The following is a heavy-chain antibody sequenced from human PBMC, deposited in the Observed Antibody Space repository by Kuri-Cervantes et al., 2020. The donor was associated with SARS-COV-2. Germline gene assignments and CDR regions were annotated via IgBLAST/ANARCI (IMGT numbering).Heavy chain of an antibody. J-gene: IGHJ4*02. CDR3: ARFGVYSSSSGDFDD. CDR2: IYSGGST. D-gene: IGHD6-6*01. V-gene: IGHV3-66*01. Sequence: GGSLRLFCAASGFTFRSYAMSWVRQAPGKGLEWVSVIYSGGSTYYADSVKGRFAISRDNSKNTLYLQMNSLRAEDTAVYYCARFGVYSSSSGDFDDWGQGSLVTVSS. CDR1: GFTFRSYA.